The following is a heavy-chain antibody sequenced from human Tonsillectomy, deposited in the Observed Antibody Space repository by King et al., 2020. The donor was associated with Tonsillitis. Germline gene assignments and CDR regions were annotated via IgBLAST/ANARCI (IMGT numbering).Heavy chain of an antibody. CDR3: ARQSIAVAGDFDY. Sequence: VQLVESGAEVRKPGESLKISCKGSGYSFTNYWIGWVRQMPGKGLEWMGIIYPGDSDTRYSPSFQGQVTISADKSIMTAYLQWSSLKASDTAMYYCARQSIAVAGDFDYWGQGTLATVSS. V-gene: IGHV5-51*01. D-gene: IGHD6-19*01. J-gene: IGHJ4*02. CDR2: IYPGDSDT. CDR1: GYSFTNYW.